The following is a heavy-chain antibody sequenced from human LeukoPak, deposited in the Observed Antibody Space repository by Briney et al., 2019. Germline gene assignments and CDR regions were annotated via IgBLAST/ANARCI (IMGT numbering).Heavy chain of an antibody. Sequence: SETLSLTCTVSGGSVNSETYCWTWIRQPPGKGLECIGYIYYSGSTNYNPSLKSRVTISVDSSKNQFSLRLSSVTAADTAVYYCARQREYCSGVSCYSDVFDIWGQGTMVTVSS. CDR3: ARQREYCSGVSCYSDVFDI. D-gene: IGHD2-15*01. J-gene: IGHJ3*02. CDR1: GGSVNSETYC. V-gene: IGHV4-61*01. CDR2: IYYSGST.